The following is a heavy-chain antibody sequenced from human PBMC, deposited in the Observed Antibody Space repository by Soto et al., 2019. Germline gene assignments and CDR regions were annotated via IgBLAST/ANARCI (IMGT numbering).Heavy chain of an antibody. J-gene: IGHJ3*02. CDR2: IYHSGST. D-gene: IGHD4-17*01. CDR1: GGSISSGGYS. Sequence: PSETLSLTCAVSGGSISSGGYSWSWIRQPPGKGLEWIGYIYHSGSTYYNPSLKSRVTISVDRSKNQFSLKLSSVTAADTAVYYCARDEGDYGGNSVAFDIWGQGTMVTVSS. V-gene: IGHV4-30-2*01. CDR3: ARDEGDYGGNSVAFDI.